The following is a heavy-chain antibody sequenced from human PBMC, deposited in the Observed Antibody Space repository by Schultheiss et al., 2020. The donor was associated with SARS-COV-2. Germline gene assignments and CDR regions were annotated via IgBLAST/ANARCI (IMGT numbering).Heavy chain of an antibody. CDR3: RATDAFDI. CDR2: IYYSGST. Sequence: SETLSLTCTVSGGSISSSTYYWGWIRQPPGKGLEWIGSIYYSGSTNYNPSLKSRVTISVDTSKNQFSLKLSSVTAADTAVYYCRATDAFDIWGQGTMVTVSS. V-gene: IGHV4-39*07. J-gene: IGHJ3*02. CDR1: GGSISSSTYY.